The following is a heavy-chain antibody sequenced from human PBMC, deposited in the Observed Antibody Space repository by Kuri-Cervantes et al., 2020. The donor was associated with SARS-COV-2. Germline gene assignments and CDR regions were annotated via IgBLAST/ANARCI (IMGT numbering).Heavy chain of an antibody. CDR3: ARFHWYYDFWSGHDY. D-gene: IGHD3-3*01. CDR1: GGTFSSYT. J-gene: IGHJ4*02. CDR2: IIPIFGTA. V-gene: IGHV1-69*06. Sequence: SVKVSCKASGGTFSSYTISWVRQAPGQGLERMGGIIPIFGTANYAQKFQGRVTITADKSTSTAYMELSSLRSDDTAVYYCARFHWYYDFWSGHDYWGQGTLVTVSS.